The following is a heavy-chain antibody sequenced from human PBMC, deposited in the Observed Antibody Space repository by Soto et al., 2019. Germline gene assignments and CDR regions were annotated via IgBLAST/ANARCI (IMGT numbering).Heavy chain of an antibody. CDR1: GYSFTSYW. J-gene: IGHJ6*02. D-gene: IGHD6-13*01. Sequence: GESLKISCKGSGYSFTSYWIGWGRQMPGKGLEWMGIIYPGDSDTRYSPSFQGQVTISADKSISTAYLQWSSLKASDTAMYYCARLNGIAAAGSSYYGMDVWGQGTTVTVSS. CDR2: IYPGDSDT. V-gene: IGHV5-51*01. CDR3: ARLNGIAAAGSSYYGMDV.